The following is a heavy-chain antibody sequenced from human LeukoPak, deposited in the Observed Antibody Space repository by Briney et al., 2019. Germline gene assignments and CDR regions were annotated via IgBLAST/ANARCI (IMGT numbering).Heavy chain of an antibody. Sequence: GGSLRLSCAASGFTFSTYSMNWVRQAPGKGLEWVSYIISSSSPIYYADSVKGRFTISIDNSKNTLYLQMNSLRAEDTAVYYCARAEYSYGKGHDYWGQGTLVTVSS. CDR3: ARAEYSYGKGHDY. CDR2: IISSSSPI. D-gene: IGHD5-18*01. J-gene: IGHJ4*02. CDR1: GFTFSTYS. V-gene: IGHV3-48*01.